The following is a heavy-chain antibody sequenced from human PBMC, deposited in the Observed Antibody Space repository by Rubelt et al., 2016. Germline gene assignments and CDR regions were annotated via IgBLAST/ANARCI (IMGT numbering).Heavy chain of an antibody. CDR2: ISGSGGST. J-gene: IGHJ4*02. D-gene: IGHD3-22*01. V-gene: IGHV3-23*04. Sequence: VQLVESGGGLVQPGGSLRLSCAASGLTVSSNYMSWVRQAPGKGLEWVSAISGSGGSTYYADSVTGRFTISRDNSKNTLYLQMNSLRAEDTAVYYCAKDRVTWRDYYDSSGYYGGWGQGTLVTVSS. CDR1: GLTVSSNY. CDR3: AKDRVTWRDYYDSSGYYGG.